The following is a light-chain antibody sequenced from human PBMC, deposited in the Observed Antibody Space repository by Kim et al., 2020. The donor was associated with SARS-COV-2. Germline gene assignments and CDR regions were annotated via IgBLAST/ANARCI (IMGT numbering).Light chain of an antibody. CDR2: YDS. V-gene: IGLV3-21*04. J-gene: IGLJ1*01. Sequence: PGKTARISCGGKNIGTKSVHWYQRKPGQAPVLVIYYDSDRPSGIPERFSGSNSGNTATLTISRVEVGDEADYFCQVWDGTSEHYVFGTGTKVTVL. CDR3: QVWDGTSEHYV. CDR1: NIGTKS.